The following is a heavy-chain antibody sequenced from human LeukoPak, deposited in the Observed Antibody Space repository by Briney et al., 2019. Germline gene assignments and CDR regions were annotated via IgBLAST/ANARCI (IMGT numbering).Heavy chain of an antibody. J-gene: IGHJ6*02. CDR2: ICYSGST. V-gene: IGHV4-39*07. D-gene: IGHD1-26*01. CDR1: GASFSSTNYY. Sequence: SGTLSLTCTVSGASFSSTNYYWGWIRQPPGKGLEWIGSICYSGSTNYNPSLKSRVTISVDTSKNQFSLTLSSVTAADTAVYYCARKDSGTYDYYGMDVWGQGTTVTVSS. CDR3: ARKDSGTYDYYGMDV.